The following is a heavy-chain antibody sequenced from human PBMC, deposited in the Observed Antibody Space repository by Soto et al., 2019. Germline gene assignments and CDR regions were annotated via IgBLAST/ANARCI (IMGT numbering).Heavy chain of an antibody. V-gene: IGHV4-34*01. CDR1: GGSFSGYI. J-gene: IGHJ4*02. Sequence: SENLSLTCDVYGGSFSGYIWTWIRQTPGKGLQWIGQINHSGSANYNPSLKSRVTISVHTSKSQFSLELSSVTAADTAVYYCARGLISGSHYSGGWYYFDSWGQGTQVTVSS. CDR3: ARGLISGSHYSGGWYYFDS. CDR2: INHSGSA. D-gene: IGHD1-26*01.